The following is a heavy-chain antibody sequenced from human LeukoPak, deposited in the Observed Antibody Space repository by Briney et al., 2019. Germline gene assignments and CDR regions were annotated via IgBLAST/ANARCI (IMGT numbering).Heavy chain of an antibody. Sequence: SETLSLTCAVSGGSISSGGYSWSWIRQPPGKGLEWIGYIYHSGSTYYNPSLKSRVTISVDRSKNQFSLKLSSATAADTAVYYCARGQEYYYDSSGYDYFDYWGQGTLVTVSS. V-gene: IGHV4-30-2*01. CDR2: IYHSGST. CDR1: GGSISSGGYS. D-gene: IGHD3-22*01. J-gene: IGHJ4*02. CDR3: ARGQEYYYDSSGYDYFDY.